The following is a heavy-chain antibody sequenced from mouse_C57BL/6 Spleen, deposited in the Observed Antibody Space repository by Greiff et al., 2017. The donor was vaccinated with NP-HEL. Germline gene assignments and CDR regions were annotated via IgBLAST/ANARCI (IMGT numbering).Heavy chain of an antibody. CDR2: IDPSDSYT. J-gene: IGHJ3*01. CDR3: ASVATEAY. Sequence: QVQLKQPGAELVMPGASVKLSCKASGYTFTSYWMHWVKQRPGQGLEWIGEIDPSDSYTNYNQKFKGKSTLTVDKSSSTAYMQLSSLTSEDSAVYYCASVATEAYWGQGTLVTVSA. CDR1: GYTFTSYW. D-gene: IGHD1-1*01. V-gene: IGHV1-69*01.